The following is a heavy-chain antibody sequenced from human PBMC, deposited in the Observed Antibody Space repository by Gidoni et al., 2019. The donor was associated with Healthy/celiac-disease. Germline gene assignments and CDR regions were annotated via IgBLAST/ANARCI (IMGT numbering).Heavy chain of an antibody. CDR3: ARGPAAYYDFWSGYFPFDY. CDR1: GGTFSSYA. J-gene: IGHJ4*02. CDR2: IIPIFGTA. D-gene: IGHD3-3*01. Sequence: PLVQSGAEVKKPGSSVKVSCKASGGTFSSYAISWVRQAPGQGLEWMGGIIPIFGTANYAQKFQGRVTITADESTSTAYMELSSLRSEDTAVYYCARGPAAYYDFWSGYFPFDYWGQGTLVTVSS. V-gene: IGHV1-69*01.